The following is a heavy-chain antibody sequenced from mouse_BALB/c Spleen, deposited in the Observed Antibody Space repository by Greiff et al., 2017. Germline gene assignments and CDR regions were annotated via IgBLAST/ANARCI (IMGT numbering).Heavy chain of an antibody. Sequence: VMLVESGPGLVAPSQSLSITCTVSGFSLTSYGVHWVRQPPGKGLEWLGVIWAGGSTNYNSALMSRLSISKDNSKSQVFLKMNSLQTDDTAMYYCARDQDYGSSYAMDYWGQGTSVTVSS. J-gene: IGHJ4*01. V-gene: IGHV2-9*02. CDR2: IWAGGST. CDR3: ARDQDYGSSYAMDY. D-gene: IGHD1-1*01. CDR1: GFSLTSYG.